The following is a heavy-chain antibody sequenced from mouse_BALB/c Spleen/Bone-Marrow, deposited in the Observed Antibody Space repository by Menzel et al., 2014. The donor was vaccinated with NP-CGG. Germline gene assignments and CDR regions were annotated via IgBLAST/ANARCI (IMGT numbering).Heavy chain of an antibody. D-gene: IGHD2-4*01. CDR2: INSNGGST. V-gene: IGHV5-6-3*01. CDR3: ARDNYYDYDGFAY. CDR1: GFTFSSYG. Sequence: VQLQQSGGGLVQPGGSLKISCAASGFTFSSYGMSWVRQTPDKRLDLVATINSNGGSTYYPDSVKGRFTISRDNAKNTLYLQMSSLKSEDTAMYYCARDNYYDYDGFAYWGQGTLVTVSA. J-gene: IGHJ3*01.